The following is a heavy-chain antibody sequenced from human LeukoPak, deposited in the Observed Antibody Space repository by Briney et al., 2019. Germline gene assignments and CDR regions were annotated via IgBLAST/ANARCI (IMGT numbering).Heavy chain of an antibody. Sequence: SVRVSCKASGGTLSDHVISWVRHAPGHGLERIEEILPLKGTAKLTDKLQDRATISADESTSAVYMEVRSLRSEDTALYYCATYDVLTGFEYWGQGILVIVSS. D-gene: IGHD3-9*01. CDR1: GGTLSDHV. CDR2: ILPLKGTA. CDR3: ATYDVLTGFEY. J-gene: IGHJ4*02. V-gene: IGHV1-69*01.